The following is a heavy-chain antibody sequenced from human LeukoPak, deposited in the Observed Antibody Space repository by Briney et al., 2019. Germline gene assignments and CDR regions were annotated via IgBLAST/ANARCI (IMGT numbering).Heavy chain of an antibody. CDR3: ARGGLRSGSYFDY. CDR2: INHSGST. CDR1: GGSFSGYY. D-gene: IGHD2-15*01. V-gene: IGHV4-34*01. Sequence: SETLSLTCAVYGGSFSGYYWSWIRQPPGKGLEWIGEINHSGSTNYNPSLKSRVTISVDTSKNQFSLKLSSVTAADTAVYCCARGGLRSGSYFDYWGQGTLVTVSS. J-gene: IGHJ4*02.